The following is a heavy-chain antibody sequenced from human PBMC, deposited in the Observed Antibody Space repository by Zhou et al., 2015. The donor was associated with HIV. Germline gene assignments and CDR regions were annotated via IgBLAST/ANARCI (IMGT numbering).Heavy chain of an antibody. J-gene: IGHJ5*02. Sequence: QVQLVQSGAEVKKPGSSVKVSCKASGGTFSNYVISWVRQAPGQGLEWMGGIIPIFGTANYAQKFQGRVTITADESTSTAYMELSSLRSEDTAVYFCAREDSNYAGTNWFDPWGRGNPSVTVSS. V-gene: IGHV1-69*01. CDR1: GGTFSNYV. CDR2: IIPIFGTA. D-gene: IGHD4-11*01. CDR3: AREDSNYAGTNWFDP.